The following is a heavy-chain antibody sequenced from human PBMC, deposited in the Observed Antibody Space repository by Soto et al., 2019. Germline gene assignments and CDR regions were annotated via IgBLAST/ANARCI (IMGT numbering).Heavy chain of an antibody. CDR1: GFTVSSNY. V-gene: IGHV3-53*01. Sequence: EVQLVESGGGLIQPGGSLRLSCAASGFTVSSNYMSWVRQAPGKGLEWVSVIYSGGSTYYADSVKGRFTISRDNSKNTLYLQMNSLRAEDTAVYYCARDLFRAPGHDAFDIWGQGTMVTVSS. CDR2: IYSGGST. J-gene: IGHJ3*02. D-gene: IGHD3-3*01. CDR3: ARDLFRAPGHDAFDI.